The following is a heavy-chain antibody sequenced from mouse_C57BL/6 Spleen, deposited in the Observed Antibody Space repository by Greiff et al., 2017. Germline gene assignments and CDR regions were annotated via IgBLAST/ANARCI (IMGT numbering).Heavy chain of an antibody. D-gene: IGHD1-1*01. CDR3: ARENYEGFAY. CDR2: INPGSGGT. Sequence: VQVVESGAELVRPGTSVKVSCKASGYAFTNYLIEWVKQRPGQGLEWIGVINPGSGGTNYNEKFKGKATLTADKSSSTAYMQLSSLTSEDSAVYFCARENYEGFAYWGQGTLVTVSA. CDR1: GYAFTNYL. V-gene: IGHV1-54*01. J-gene: IGHJ3*01.